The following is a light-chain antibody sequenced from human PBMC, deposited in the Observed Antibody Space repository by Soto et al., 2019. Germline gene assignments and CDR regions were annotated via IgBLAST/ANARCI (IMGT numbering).Light chain of an antibody. V-gene: IGLV1-40*01. CDR3: QSYDSSLSGYV. CDR1: SSNIGAGYE. J-gene: IGLJ1*01. CDR2: ENN. Sequence: QSVLTQPPSVSDAPGQRVTISCTGSSSNIGAGYEAHWYQQVPGTAPKLLIYENNNRPSGGPDRFSGSKSGTSASLAITGLQAEDEAEYYCQSYDSSLSGYVFGTGTKLTVL.